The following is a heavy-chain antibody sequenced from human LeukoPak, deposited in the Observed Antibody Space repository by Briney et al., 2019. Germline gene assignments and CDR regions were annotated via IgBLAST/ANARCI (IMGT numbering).Heavy chain of an antibody. D-gene: IGHD2-15*01. CDR2: ISGSGGST. CDR3: AKDWGYCSGGSCYNDY. CDR1: GFTFSSYA. Sequence: GGSLRLSCAASGFTFSSYAMSWVRQAPGKGLEWVSAISGSGGSTYYADSVKGRSTISRDNSKNTLYLQMNSLRAEDTAVYYCAKDWGYCSGGSCYNDYWGQGTLVTVSS. J-gene: IGHJ4*02. V-gene: IGHV3-23*01.